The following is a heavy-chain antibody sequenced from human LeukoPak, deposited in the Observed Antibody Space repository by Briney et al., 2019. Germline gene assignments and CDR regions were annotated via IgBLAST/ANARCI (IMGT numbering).Heavy chain of an antibody. Sequence: ASVKVSCKASGYTFTSYGISWVRQAPGQGLEWMGWISAYNGNTNYAQKLQGRVTMTTDTSTSTAYMELRSLRSDDTAVYYCARGGAVLLWFGESNTGAFDIWGQGTMVTVSS. CDR3: ARGGAVLLWFGESNTGAFDI. V-gene: IGHV1-18*01. J-gene: IGHJ3*02. CDR2: ISAYNGNT. CDR1: GYTFTSYG. D-gene: IGHD3-10*01.